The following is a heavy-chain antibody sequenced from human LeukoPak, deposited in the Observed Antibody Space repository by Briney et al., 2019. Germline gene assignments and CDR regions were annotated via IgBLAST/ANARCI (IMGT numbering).Heavy chain of an antibody. J-gene: IGHJ4*02. D-gene: IGHD6-19*01. CDR1: GGTFSSYA. CDR3: ARELPYSSGWYDY. V-gene: IGHV1-69*01. CDR2: IIPIFGTA. Sequence: ASVKVSCKASGGTFSSYAISWVRQAPGQGLGWMGGIIPIFGTANYAQKFQGRVTITADESTSTAYMELSSLRSEDTAVYYCARELPYSSGWYDYWGQGTLVTVSS.